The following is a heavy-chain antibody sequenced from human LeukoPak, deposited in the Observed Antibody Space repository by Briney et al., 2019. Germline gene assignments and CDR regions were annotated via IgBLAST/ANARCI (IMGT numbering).Heavy chain of an antibody. CDR1: GFIFSNAW. J-gene: IGHJ4*02. CDR3: GRVRGEEN. D-gene: IGHD3-10*01. Sequence: GGSLRLSCAASGFIFSNAWMTWVRQAPGKGLEWVAYIKSKPNGETTEYAAPVKGRFTISRDDSMNSLYLQMNSLKTEDTAVYYCGRVRGEENWGQGTLVTVSS. CDR2: IKSKPNGETT. V-gene: IGHV3-15*01.